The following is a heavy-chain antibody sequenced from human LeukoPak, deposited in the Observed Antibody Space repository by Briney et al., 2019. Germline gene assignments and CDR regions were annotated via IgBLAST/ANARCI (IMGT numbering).Heavy chain of an antibody. V-gene: IGHV3-30*02. Sequence: RAGGSLRLSCAASGFTFSSYGMHWVRQAPGKGLEWVAFIWYEGSSKYYADSVKGRFTISRDNSKNTLYLQMNSLRPEDTAVYYCPKDLRSDRWFGESWGEGTLVTVSS. CDR1: GFTFSSYG. D-gene: IGHD3-10*01. J-gene: IGHJ5*02. CDR3: PKDLRSDRWFGES. CDR2: IWYEGSSK.